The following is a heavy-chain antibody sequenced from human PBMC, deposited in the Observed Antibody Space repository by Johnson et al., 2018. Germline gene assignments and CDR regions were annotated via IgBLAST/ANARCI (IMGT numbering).Heavy chain of an antibody. J-gene: IGHJ1*01. CDR2: IRWDGGST. D-gene: IGHD6-13*01. CDR1: GFTFDDYS. Sequence: EVQLVETGGVVVQHGGSLRLSCAASGFTFDDYSMHWVRQAPGKGLEWVALIRWDGGSTYSADFVKGRFTISRDKRKNSLYLQMNSLRTEDTALYYCAKDISRVGIAAAGTVGFQHWGQGTLVTVSS. CDR3: AKDISRVGIAAAGTVGFQH. V-gene: IGHV3-43*01.